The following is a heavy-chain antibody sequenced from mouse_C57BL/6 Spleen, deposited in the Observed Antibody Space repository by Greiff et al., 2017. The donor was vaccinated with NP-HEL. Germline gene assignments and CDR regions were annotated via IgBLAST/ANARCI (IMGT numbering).Heavy chain of an antibody. Sequence: QVHVKQSGAELVRPGASVKLSCKASGYTFTDYYINWVKQRPGQGLEWIARIYPGSGNTYYNEKFKGKATLTAEKSSSTAYMQLSSLTSEDSAVYFCARGDSNYDFDYWGQGTTLTVSS. CDR2: IYPGSGNT. V-gene: IGHV1-76*01. CDR1: GYTFTDYY. J-gene: IGHJ2*01. D-gene: IGHD2-5*01. CDR3: ARGDSNYDFDY.